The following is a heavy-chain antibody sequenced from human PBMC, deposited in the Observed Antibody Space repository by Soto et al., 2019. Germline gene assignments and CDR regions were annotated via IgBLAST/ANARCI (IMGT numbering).Heavy chain of an antibody. Sequence: ASVKVSCKAPGGTFSSYAISWVRQAPGQGLEWMGGIIPIFGTANYAQKFQGRVTITADESTSTAYMELSSLRSEDTAVYYCARQTGIAVAASVNWFDPWGQGTLVTVSS. CDR3: ARQTGIAVAASVNWFDP. J-gene: IGHJ5*02. CDR2: IIPIFGTA. CDR1: GGTFSSYA. D-gene: IGHD6-19*01. V-gene: IGHV1-69*13.